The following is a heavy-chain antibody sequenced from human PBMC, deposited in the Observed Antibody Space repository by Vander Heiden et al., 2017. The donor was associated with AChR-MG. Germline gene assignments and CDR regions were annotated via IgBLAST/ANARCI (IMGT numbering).Heavy chain of an antibody. D-gene: IGHD6-6*01. CDR2: INHSGST. V-gene: IGHV4-34*01. CDR3: ARKRAARPFDY. CDR1: GGSFSGDY. J-gene: IGHJ4*02. Sequence: QVQLQPCGAGLLKPSETLSLTCAVSGGSFSGDYWSWIRQPPGKGLEWIGEINHSGSTNYNPSLKSRVTISVDTSKNQFSLKLSSVTAADTAVYYCARKRAARPFDYWGQGTLVTVSS.